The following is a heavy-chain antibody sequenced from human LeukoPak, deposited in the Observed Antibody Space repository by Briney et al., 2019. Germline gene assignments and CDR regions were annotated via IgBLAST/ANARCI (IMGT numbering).Heavy chain of an antibody. CDR3: ARGYCSSTICFQYFHH. D-gene: IGHD2-2*01. V-gene: IGHV4-59*01. CDR1: SDSISSSY. CDR2: IYYSGST. Sequence: SETLSLTCTVSSDSISSSYWSWTRQPPGKGLEWIGYIYYSGSTNYNPSLKSRVAISVDTSKNQFSLKLNSVTAADTAVYYCARGYCSSTICFQYFHHWGQGTLVTVSS. J-gene: IGHJ1*01.